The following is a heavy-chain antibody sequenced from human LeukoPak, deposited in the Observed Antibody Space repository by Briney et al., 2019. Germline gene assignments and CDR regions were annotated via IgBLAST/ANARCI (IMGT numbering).Heavy chain of an antibody. J-gene: IGHJ3*02. V-gene: IGHV1-24*01. CDR3: ATVDPITMIVVVRGGDAFDI. D-gene: IGHD3-22*01. Sequence: ASVKVSCKVSGYTLTELSMHWVRQAPGKGLEWMGGFDPEDGETIYAQKFQGRVTMTEDTSTDTAYMELSSLRSEDTAVYYCATVDPITMIVVVRGGDAFDIWGQGTMVTVSS. CDR2: FDPEDGET. CDR1: GYTLTELS.